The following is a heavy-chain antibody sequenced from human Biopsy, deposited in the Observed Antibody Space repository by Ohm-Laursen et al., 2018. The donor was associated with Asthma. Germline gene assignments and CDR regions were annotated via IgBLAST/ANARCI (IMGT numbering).Heavy chain of an antibody. CDR3: ARGDSSNWSHYYFDY. D-gene: IGHD3-22*01. CDR1: GFAVSRDH. J-gene: IGHJ4*02. Sequence: SLRLSCAASGFAVSRDHRFWVRQAPGKGLEWVSVIYSGGTSHTADSVRVRFTVSRDYSKNTLYLQMHSLRAEDTAVYYCARGDSSNWSHYYFDYWGQGTLVTVSS. CDR2: IYSGGTS. V-gene: IGHV3-53*01.